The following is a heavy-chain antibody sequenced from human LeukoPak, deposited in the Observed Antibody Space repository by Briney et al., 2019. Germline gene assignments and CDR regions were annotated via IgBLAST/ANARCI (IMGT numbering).Heavy chain of an antibody. CDR1: GFTFSSYA. CDR3: AKVFEDIVVVVVAIFDY. D-gene: IGHD2-15*01. CDR2: ISGSGGST. Sequence: GGSLRLSCAASGFTFSSYAMSWVRQAPGQGLEWVSGISGSGGSTYYADSVKGRFTISRDNSKNTLYLQMNSLRAEDTAVYYCAKVFEDIVVVVVAIFDYWGQGTLVTVSS. J-gene: IGHJ4*02. V-gene: IGHV3-23*01.